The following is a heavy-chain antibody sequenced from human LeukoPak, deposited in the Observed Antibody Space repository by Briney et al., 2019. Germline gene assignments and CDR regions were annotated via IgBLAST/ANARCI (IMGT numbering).Heavy chain of an antibody. Sequence: GGSLRLSCAASGFTVSAYAMAWVRQAPGKGLEWVSTIYDDNTYYADSVKGRFAISTDNSKNTLYLQMNSLRVEDTAVYFCVRDGYNQNRFDYWGQGTLITVSS. D-gene: IGHD5-24*01. V-gene: IGHV3-23*01. CDR3: VRDGYNQNRFDY. J-gene: IGHJ4*02. CDR2: IYDDNT. CDR1: GFTVSAYA.